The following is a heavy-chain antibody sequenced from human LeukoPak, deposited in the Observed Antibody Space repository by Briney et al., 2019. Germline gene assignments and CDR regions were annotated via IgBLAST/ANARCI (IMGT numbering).Heavy chain of an antibody. V-gene: IGHV1-69*01. J-gene: IGHJ4*02. CDR1: GGTFSNYA. Sequence: GASVKVSCKASGGTFSNYAISWVRQAPGQGLEWMGGIIPIFGTANYAQKFQGRVTITADESTSTAYMELSSLRSEDTAVYYCARGRYFDWFGNYYFDYWGQGTLVTVSS. D-gene: IGHD3-9*01. CDR2: IIPIFGTA. CDR3: ARGRYFDWFGNYYFDY.